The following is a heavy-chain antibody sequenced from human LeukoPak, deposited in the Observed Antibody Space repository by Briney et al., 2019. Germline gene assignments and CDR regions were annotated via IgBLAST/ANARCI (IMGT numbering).Heavy chain of an antibody. CDR2: ISSSSSYI. D-gene: IGHD5-18*01. J-gene: IGHJ6*02. CDR1: GFTFSSYS. CDR3: ARMKTAMGYYYYGMDV. Sequence: GGSLRLSCAASGFTFSSYSMNWVRQAPGKGLEWVSSISSSSSYIYYADSVKGRFTISRENAKNSLYLQMNSLRAGDTAVYYCARMKTAMGYYYYGMDVWGQGTTVTVSS. V-gene: IGHV3-21*01.